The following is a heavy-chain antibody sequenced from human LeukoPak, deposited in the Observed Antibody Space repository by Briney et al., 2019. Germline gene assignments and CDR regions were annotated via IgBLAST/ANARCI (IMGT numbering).Heavy chain of an antibody. J-gene: IGHJ4*02. V-gene: IGHV3-15*06. Sequence: GGSLRLSCAASGFTFSNAWMSWVRQAPAKGLQWVSRIKSKTDGGTTHYAAPVKGRFTISRDDSKDTLYQQMNSLKTEDTAVYYCSTDILETNWGGYWGQGTLVTVSS. CDR1: GFTFSNAW. D-gene: IGHD7-27*01. CDR3: STDILETNWGGY. CDR2: IKSKTDGGTT.